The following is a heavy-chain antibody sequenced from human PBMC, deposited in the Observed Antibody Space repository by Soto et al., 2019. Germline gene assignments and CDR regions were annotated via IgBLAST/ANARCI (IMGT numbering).Heavy chain of an antibody. CDR2: INRDGSKK. V-gene: IGHV3-7*05. CDR3: ARDVSPGSSSLYLDAFDI. J-gene: IGHJ3*02. Sequence: EVQLEESGGDLVQPGGSLRLSCAASGFTLSAYWMTWVRQAPGKGLEWVANINRDGSKKSYLDSVRGRFTISRDNVGNSLYLRMDSLRADDTALYHCARDVSPGSSSLYLDAFDIWGQGTMVTVSS. D-gene: IGHD6-13*01. CDR1: GFTLSAYW.